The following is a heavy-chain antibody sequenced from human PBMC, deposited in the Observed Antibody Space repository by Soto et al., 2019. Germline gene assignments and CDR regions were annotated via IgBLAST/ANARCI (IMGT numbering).Heavy chain of an antibody. D-gene: IGHD5-18*01. Sequence: EVQLVESGGGLVQPGGSLKLSCAASGFTFSDSAMHWVRQASGKGLEWVGRIRNKTNNYATAYIASVKGRFTISRDDSKNTVYLPMNSLKIDDTAVYFCTSRRDWTAVDPLDYWGLGSLVTVSS. CDR3: TSRRDWTAVDPLDY. J-gene: IGHJ4*02. V-gene: IGHV3-73*02. CDR2: IRNKTNNYAT. CDR1: GFTFSDSA.